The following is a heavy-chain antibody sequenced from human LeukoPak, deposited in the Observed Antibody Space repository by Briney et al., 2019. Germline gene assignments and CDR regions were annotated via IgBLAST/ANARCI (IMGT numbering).Heavy chain of an antibody. D-gene: IGHD3-22*01. CDR1: GFTFSSYG. Sequence: GGSLRLSCAASGFTFSSYGMHWVRQAPGKGLEWVAFIRYDGSNKYYADSVKGRFTISRDNSKNTLYLQMNSLRAEDTAVYYCAKDMVTGDSSGYYPDYFDYWGQGTLVTVSS. V-gene: IGHV3-30*02. J-gene: IGHJ4*02. CDR2: IRYDGSNK. CDR3: AKDMVTGDSSGYYPDYFDY.